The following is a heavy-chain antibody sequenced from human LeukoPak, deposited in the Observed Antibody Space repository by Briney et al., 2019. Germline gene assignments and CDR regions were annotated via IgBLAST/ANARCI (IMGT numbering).Heavy chain of an antibody. CDR3: AELGITMIGGV. D-gene: IGHD3-10*02. CDR2: ISSSGSTI. Sequence: GGSLRLSCAASGFSFSDYNMNWVRQAPGKGLEWVSYISSSGSTIYYADSVKGRFTISRDNAKNSLYLQMNSLRAEDTAVYYCAELGITMIGGVWGKGTTVAISS. J-gene: IGHJ6*04. V-gene: IGHV3-48*04. CDR1: GFSFSDYN.